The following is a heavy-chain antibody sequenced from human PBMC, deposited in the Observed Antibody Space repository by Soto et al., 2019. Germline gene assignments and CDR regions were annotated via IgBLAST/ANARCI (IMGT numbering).Heavy chain of an antibody. CDR3: ASPSGSYFIRDGMDV. V-gene: IGHV1-46*01. CDR2: INPSGGST. Sequence: QVQLVQSGAEVKKPGASVKVSCKASGYTFTSYYMHWVRQAPGQGLEWMGIINPSGGSTSYAQKFQGRVTMXXDXSXXTVYMELSSLRSEDTAVYYCASPSGSYFIRDGMDVWGQGTTVTVSS. CDR1: GYTFTSYY. J-gene: IGHJ6*02. D-gene: IGHD1-26*01.